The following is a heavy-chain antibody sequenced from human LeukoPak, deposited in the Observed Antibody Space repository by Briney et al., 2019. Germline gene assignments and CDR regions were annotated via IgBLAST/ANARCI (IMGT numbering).Heavy chain of an antibody. J-gene: IGHJ4*02. V-gene: IGHV3-74*01. CDR2: ISPTGSTT. CDR3: ARGPNSNWSGLDF. CDR1: GFSFSGHW. Sequence: GGSLRLSCTASGFSFSGHWMHWARQLPGKGLVWVSRISPTGSTTSYADSVKGRFTVSRDNAKNTLYLQMNNLRAEDTAVYYCARGPNSNWSGLDFWGQGTLLTVSS. D-gene: IGHD6-6*01.